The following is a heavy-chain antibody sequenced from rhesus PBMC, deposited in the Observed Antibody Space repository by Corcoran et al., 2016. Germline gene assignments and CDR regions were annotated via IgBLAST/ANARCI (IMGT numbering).Heavy chain of an antibody. CDR1: GFLFGAFC. Sequence: EVQLVESGGGLVQPGGFLRLSCAASGFLFGAFCIDWGLQAPGKGREGGSPITNTGKTIYYVDSVKGRFTVSRDNAKNSRSMQMISLRAEDTAVYYCTSQYSWNNDYWGQGVLVTVSS. J-gene: IGHJ4*01. CDR2: ITNTGKTI. CDR3: TSQYSWNNDY. D-gene: IGHD1-20*01. V-gene: IGHV3-7*01.